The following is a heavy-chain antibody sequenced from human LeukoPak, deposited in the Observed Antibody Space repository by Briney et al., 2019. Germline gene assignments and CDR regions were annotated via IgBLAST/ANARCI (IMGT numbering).Heavy chain of an antibody. J-gene: IGHJ3*02. Sequence: ASVKVSCKASGYTFTGYYMHWVREAPGQGLEWMGWINHNTGGTNYAQKFQGRFTMTRDTSISTAYMELRRMRSDVTTVYYCAGPVVNYDILTGYEIWGQGTMVTVSS. CDR1: GYTFTGYY. CDR2: INHNTGGT. CDR3: AGPVVNYDILTGYEI. D-gene: IGHD3-9*01. V-gene: IGHV1-2*02.